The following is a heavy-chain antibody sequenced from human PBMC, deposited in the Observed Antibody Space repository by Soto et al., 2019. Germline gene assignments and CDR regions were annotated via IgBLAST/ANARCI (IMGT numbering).Heavy chain of an antibody. Sequence: EVQLLESGGGLVQRGGSLRLSCAASGFTFSSYAMSWVRQAPGKGLEWVSIIGVGGGDRYYPESVKGRFTISRDNSRDTLYLEMNSLRDEDTAVYYCARVQFGELVWGQGTLVTVSS. CDR2: IGVGGGDR. D-gene: IGHD3-10*01. V-gene: IGHV3-23*01. CDR3: ARVQFGELV. CDR1: GFTFSSYA. J-gene: IGHJ4*02.